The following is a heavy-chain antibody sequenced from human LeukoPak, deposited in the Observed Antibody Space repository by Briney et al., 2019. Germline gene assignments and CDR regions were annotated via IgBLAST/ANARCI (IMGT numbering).Heavy chain of an antibody. J-gene: IGHJ5*02. Sequence: SETLSLTCTVSGGAITGSSYYWGWIRQTPEKGLEWIGQINHSGDTSYNPSLRSRVTLSVDRSKNQFSLKVTSVTAADTGVYYCARGPGTVGLSPWGQGTLVTVSS. D-gene: IGHD1/OR15-1a*01. CDR2: INHSGDT. V-gene: IGHV4-39*07. CDR3: ARGPGTVGLSP. CDR1: GGAITGSSYY.